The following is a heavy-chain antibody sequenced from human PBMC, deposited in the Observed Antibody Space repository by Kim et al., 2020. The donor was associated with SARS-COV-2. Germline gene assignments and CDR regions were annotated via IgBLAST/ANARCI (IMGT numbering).Heavy chain of an antibody. CDR3: ARDQGVGDY. Sequence: ASVKVSCKGSGYTFTTYGMYWVRQAPGQRLEWMGWINVGNGNTKYSEKFQGRVTITRDTSASTAYMELSSLRFEDSAVYYCARDQGVGDYWGQGALVTVSS. V-gene: IGHV1-3*01. CDR2: INVGNGNT. D-gene: IGHD1-26*01. CDR1: GYTFTTYG. J-gene: IGHJ4*02.